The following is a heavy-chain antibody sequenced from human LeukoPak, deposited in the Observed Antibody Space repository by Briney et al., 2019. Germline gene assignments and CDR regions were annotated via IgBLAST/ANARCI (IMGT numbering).Heavy chain of an antibody. J-gene: IGHJ4*02. V-gene: IGHV3-66*01. D-gene: IGHD1-26*01. CDR3: VRGSPFDD. CDR1: GFNVSINY. CDR2: VYSGGST. Sequence: QPGGSLRLSCAASGFNVSINYMSWVRQAPGKGLEWVSGVYSGGSTYYADSVKGRFTLSRDKPKNMVFLQINSLRGGDTAVYFCVRGSPFDDWGQGTLVTVSS.